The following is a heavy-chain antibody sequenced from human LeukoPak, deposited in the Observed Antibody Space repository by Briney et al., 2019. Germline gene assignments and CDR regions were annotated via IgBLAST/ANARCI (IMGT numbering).Heavy chain of an antibody. CDR1: GFIFSSYW. Sequence: GGSLRLSCVGSGFIFSSYWMAWVRQAPGKGLEWVANIKQDGSEKHYVDSMKGRFTISRDNAKKSIYLQMKFLRVEDTAVYYCTRDSAAAGDYWGQGTLVTVSS. CDR3: TRDSAAAGDY. V-gene: IGHV3-7*01. J-gene: IGHJ4*02. D-gene: IGHD6-13*01. CDR2: IKQDGSEK.